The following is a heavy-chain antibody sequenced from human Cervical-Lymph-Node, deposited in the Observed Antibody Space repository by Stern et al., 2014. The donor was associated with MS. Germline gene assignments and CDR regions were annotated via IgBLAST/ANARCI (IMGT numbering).Heavy chain of an antibody. CDR2: IYYSGAT. CDR1: GASISNGDYY. CDR3: ARRNRWFDP. V-gene: IGHV4-30-4*01. J-gene: IGHJ5*02. Sequence: QLQLQESAPGLVKPSQTLSLTCTVSGASISNGDYYWSWIRQPPGTGLEWIGSIYYSGATYYNPSLKSRVTISVDTSKNQFSLQLSSVTAADTAVYYCARRNRWFDPWGQGTLVTVSS.